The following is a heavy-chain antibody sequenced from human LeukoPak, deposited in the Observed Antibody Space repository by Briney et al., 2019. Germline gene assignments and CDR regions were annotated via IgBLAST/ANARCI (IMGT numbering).Heavy chain of an antibody. D-gene: IGHD3-3*01. CDR3: ARDPYYDFWSGPRDGMDV. CDR1: GFTFSTYA. Sequence: PGGSLRLSCAASGFTFSTYAMSWVRQAPGKGLEWVSAISGSGDNTYYADSVKGRFTISRDNSKNTLYLQMNSLRVEDTAVYYYARDPYYDFWSGPRDGMDVWGQGTTVTVSS. CDR2: ISGSGDNT. J-gene: IGHJ6*02. V-gene: IGHV3-23*01.